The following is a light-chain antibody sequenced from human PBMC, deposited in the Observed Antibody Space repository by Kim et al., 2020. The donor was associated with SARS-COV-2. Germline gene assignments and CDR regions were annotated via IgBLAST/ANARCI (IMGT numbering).Light chain of an antibody. CDR1: SGHSSYA. J-gene: IGLJ3*02. Sequence: SVKLTCTLSSGHSSYAIAWHQQQPEKGPRYLMKLNSDGSHSKGDGIPDRFSGSSSGAERYLTISSLQSEDEADYYCQTWGTGIRGVFGGGTKLTVL. CDR3: QTWGTGIRGV. V-gene: IGLV4-69*01. CDR2: LNSDGSH.